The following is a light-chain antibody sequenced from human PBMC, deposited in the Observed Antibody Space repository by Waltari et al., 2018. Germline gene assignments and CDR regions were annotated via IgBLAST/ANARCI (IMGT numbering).Light chain of an antibody. CDR2: DNN. V-gene: IGLV1-40*01. Sequence: QSVLPQPPSVSGAPGQTATIPSPGTNSNVGAGFVLTWYQQLPGAAPKLLIYDNNNRPSGVPDRLSGSKSGTSASLAITGLQADDEADYYCQSYDTSLGGVVFGGGTKLTVL. CDR3: QSYDTSLGGVV. CDR1: NSNVGAGFV. J-gene: IGLJ2*01.